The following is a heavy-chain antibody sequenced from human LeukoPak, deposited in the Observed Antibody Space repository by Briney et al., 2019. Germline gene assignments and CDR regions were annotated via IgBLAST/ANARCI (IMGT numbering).Heavy chain of an antibody. V-gene: IGHV4-34*01. Sequence: PSETLSLTCAVYGGSFSGYYWSWIRQPPGKGLEWIGEINHSGSTNYNPSLKSRVTISVDTSKNQFPLKLSSVTAADTAVFYCASRYYDILTGSTNNWFDPWGQGTLVTVSS. J-gene: IGHJ5*02. D-gene: IGHD3-9*01. CDR3: ASRYYDILTGSTNNWFDP. CDR1: GGSFSGYY. CDR2: INHSGST.